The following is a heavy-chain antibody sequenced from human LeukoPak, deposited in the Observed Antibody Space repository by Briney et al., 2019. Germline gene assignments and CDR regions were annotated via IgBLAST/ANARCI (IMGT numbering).Heavy chain of an antibody. J-gene: IGHJ3*02. V-gene: IGHV1-2*02. D-gene: IGHD3-22*01. CDR2: INPNSGGT. CDR1: GYTFTGCY. Sequence: GASVKVSYKASGYTFTGCYMHWVRQAPGQGLEWMGWINPNSGGTNYAQKFQGRVTITRDTSISTAYMELSRLRSDDTAVYYCACPQLTMIVGDAFDIWGQGTMATVSS. CDR3: ACPQLTMIVGDAFDI.